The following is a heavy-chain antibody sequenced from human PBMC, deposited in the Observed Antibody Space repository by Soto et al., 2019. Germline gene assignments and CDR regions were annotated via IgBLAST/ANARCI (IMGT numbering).Heavy chain of an antibody. V-gene: IGHV2-5*02. J-gene: IGHJ4*02. D-gene: IGHD4-17*01. Sequence: QITLKESGPTLVKPTQTLTLTCTFSGFSLRNSGVGVGWIRQPPGQALEWLALIYWDDDKRYSASLKSRLTITKDTAKNHVVLTTTTMDPVDTATYYCSHLTTGGFYFDYWGQGTLVTVSS. CDR1: GFSLRNSGVG. CDR3: SHLTTGGFYFDY. CDR2: IYWDDDK.